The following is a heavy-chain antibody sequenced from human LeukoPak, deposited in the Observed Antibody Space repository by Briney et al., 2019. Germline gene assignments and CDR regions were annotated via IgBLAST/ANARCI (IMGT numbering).Heavy chain of an antibody. Sequence: GRSLRLSCAASGFTFSSYAMHWVRQAPGKGLEWVAVISYDGSNKYYADSVKGRFTISRDNSKNTLYLQMNSLRAEDTAVYYCARTGCSSTSCYVGFDYWGQETLVTVSS. CDR2: ISYDGSNK. V-gene: IGHV3-30-3*01. CDR1: GFTFSSYA. CDR3: ARTGCSSTSCYVGFDY. J-gene: IGHJ4*02. D-gene: IGHD2-2*01.